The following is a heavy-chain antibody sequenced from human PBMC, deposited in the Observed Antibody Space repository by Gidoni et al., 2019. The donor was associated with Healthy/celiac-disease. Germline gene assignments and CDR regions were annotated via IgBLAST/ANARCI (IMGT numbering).Heavy chain of an antibody. CDR2: ISSSGSTI. Sequence: EVQLVESGGGLVQPGGSLRLSCAASGFTFSSYEMNWVRQAPGKGLEWVSYISSSGSTIYYADSVKGRFTISRDNAKNSLYLQMNSLRAEDTAVYYCASSSSGYSSGWYLNYYGMDVWGQGTTVTVSS. CDR3: ASSSSGYSSGWYLNYYGMDV. CDR1: GFTFSSYE. V-gene: IGHV3-48*03. J-gene: IGHJ6*02. D-gene: IGHD6-19*01.